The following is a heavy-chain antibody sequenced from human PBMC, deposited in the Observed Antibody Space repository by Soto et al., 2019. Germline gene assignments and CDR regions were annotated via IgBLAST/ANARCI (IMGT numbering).Heavy chain of an antibody. CDR3: ARDEVDVLMVYARGRWFDP. CDR2: ISAYNGNT. Sequence: ASVKVSCKASGYTFTSYGISWVRQAPGQGLEWMGWISAYNGNTNYAQKLQGRVTMTTDTSTSTAYMELRSLRSDDMAVYYCARDEVDVLMVYARGRWFDPWGQGTLVTVSS. V-gene: IGHV1-18*03. CDR1: GYTFTSYG. D-gene: IGHD2-8*01. J-gene: IGHJ5*02.